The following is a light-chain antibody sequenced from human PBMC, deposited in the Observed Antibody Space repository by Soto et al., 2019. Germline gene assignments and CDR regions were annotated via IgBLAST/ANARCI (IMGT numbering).Light chain of an antibody. CDR1: ALPKQY. V-gene: IGLV3-25*03. CDR3: QSADSSGTYVV. J-gene: IGLJ2*01. Sequence: SYELTQPPSVSVSPGQTARITCSGDALPKQYAYWYQQKPGQAPVLVIYKDSERPSGIPERFSGSSSGTTVTLTISGVHAEDEADYYCQSADSSGTYVVFGGRTKLTVL. CDR2: KDS.